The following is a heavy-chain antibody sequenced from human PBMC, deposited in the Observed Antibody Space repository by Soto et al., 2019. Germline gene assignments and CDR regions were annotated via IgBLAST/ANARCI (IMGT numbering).Heavy chain of an antibody. CDR3: ARGGCSATSCYSGKYYFYYYMDV. CDR1: EFTFSSYG. V-gene: IGHV3-33*01. D-gene: IGHD2-2*01. J-gene: IGHJ6*03. CDR2: IWYDGSNK. Sequence: GGSLRLSCAASEFTFSSYGMQWVRQAPGKGLEWVAVIWYDGSNKYYADSVKGRFTISRDNSKNTLYLQMNSLRAEDTAVYYCARGGCSATSCYSGKYYFYYYMDVWGQGTTVTVSS.